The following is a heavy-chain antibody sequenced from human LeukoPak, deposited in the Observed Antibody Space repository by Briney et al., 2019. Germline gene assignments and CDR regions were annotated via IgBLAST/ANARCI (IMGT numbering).Heavy chain of an antibody. J-gene: IGHJ4*02. CDR3: ASSTGVVTLDY. V-gene: IGHV4-34*01. D-gene: IGHD4-23*01. Sequence: TSETLSLTCAVYGGSFSGYYWSWIRQPPGKGLEWIGEINHSGSTNYNPSLKSRVTISVGTSKNQFSLKLSSVTAADTAVYYCASSTGVVTLDYWGQGTLVTVSS. CDR1: GGSFSGYY. CDR2: INHSGST.